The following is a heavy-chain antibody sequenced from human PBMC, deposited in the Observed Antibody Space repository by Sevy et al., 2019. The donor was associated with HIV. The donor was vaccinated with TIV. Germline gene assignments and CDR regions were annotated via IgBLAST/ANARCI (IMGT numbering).Heavy chain of an antibody. CDR3: AKFFPHDAFDI. CDR1: GFTFITYA. J-gene: IGHJ3*02. D-gene: IGHD3-3*01. V-gene: IGHV3-23*01. Sequence: GGSLRLSCKPSGFTFITYAMNWVRLAPGKGLEWVSAISAGGSTFYADFVKARFTISRDNSKNTLYLQMNSLRVEDTAVYYCAKFFPHDAFDIWGQGTMVTVSS. CDR2: ISAGGST.